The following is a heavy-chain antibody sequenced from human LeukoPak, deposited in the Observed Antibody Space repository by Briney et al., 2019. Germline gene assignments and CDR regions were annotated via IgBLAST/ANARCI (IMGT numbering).Heavy chain of an antibody. CDR3: ARCKLQYYFDY. D-gene: IGHD4-11*01. CDR2: IYYSGST. Sequence: SETLSLTCTVSGGSISSYYWSWIRQPPGKGLEWIGYIYYSGSTYYNPSLKSRVTISVDTSKNQFSLKLSSVTAADTAVYYCARCKLQYYFDYWGQGTLVTVSS. CDR1: GGSISSYY. J-gene: IGHJ4*02. V-gene: IGHV4-59*06.